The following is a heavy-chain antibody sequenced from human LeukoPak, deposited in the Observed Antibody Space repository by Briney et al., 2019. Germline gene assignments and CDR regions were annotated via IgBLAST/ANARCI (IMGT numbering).Heavy chain of an antibody. CDR1: GGSISSYY. D-gene: IGHD1-26*01. V-gene: IGHV4-59*08. CDR3: ARSSAYLGAPLCYGMDV. Sequence: SETLSLTCTVSGGSISSYYWSWIRQPPGKGLEWIGYTYYSGSTNYNPSLKSRVTISVDTSKNQFSLKLSSVTAADTAVYYCARSSAYLGAPLCYGMDVWGQGTTVTVSS. J-gene: IGHJ6*02. CDR2: TYYSGST.